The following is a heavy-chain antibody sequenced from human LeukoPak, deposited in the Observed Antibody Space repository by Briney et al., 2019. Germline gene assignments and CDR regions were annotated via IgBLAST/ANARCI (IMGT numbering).Heavy chain of an antibody. V-gene: IGHV3-66*01. Sequence: GGSLRLSCAASGFTVNSNYMNWVCQAPGRGLWWGSVIYSGGETYYADYVKGRFTLSSDISKNTLYLQMINLRAEDTAVYYCARDRGAYYSETGYWGQGPLVTVSS. J-gene: IGHJ4*02. D-gene: IGHD3-22*01. CDR3: ARDRGAYYSETGY. CDR1: GFTVNSNY. CDR2: IYSGGET.